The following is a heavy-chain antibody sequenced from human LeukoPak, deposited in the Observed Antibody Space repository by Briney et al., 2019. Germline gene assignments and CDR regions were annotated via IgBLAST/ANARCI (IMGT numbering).Heavy chain of an antibody. V-gene: IGHV3-23*01. D-gene: IGHD1-14*01. CDR1: GFIFDTHT. J-gene: IGHJ6*02. Sequence: GESLRLSCTGSGFIFDTHTLTWVRQAPGKGLEWVASISGSGDSTNYGDSVKGRFTISRDNFKRTVHLEMSNLRADDTAMYYCVRRAAVRGMDFWGLGTTVMVSS. CDR3: VRRAAVRGMDF. CDR2: ISGSGDST.